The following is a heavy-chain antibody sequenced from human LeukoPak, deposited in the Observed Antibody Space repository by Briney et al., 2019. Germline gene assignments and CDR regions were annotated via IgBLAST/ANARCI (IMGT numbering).Heavy chain of an antibody. J-gene: IGHJ6*03. D-gene: IGHD5-12*01. V-gene: IGHV4-34*01. Sequence: SETLSLTCAVYGGSFSGYYWSWNRQPPGKGLEWIGEINHSGSTNYNPSLKSRVTISVDTSKNQFSLKLSSVTAADTAVYYCARWTSGYDSLYYYYYYMDVWGKGTTVTVSS. CDR2: INHSGST. CDR3: ARWTSGYDSLYYYYYYMDV. CDR1: GGSFSGYY.